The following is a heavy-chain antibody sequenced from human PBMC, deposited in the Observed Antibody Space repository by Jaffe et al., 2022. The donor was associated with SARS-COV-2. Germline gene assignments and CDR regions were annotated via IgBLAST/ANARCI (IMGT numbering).Heavy chain of an antibody. CDR3: ARELGGSGYFDY. D-gene: IGHD3-16*01. CDR1: GYTFTSYA. Sequence: QVQLVQSGAEVKKPGASVKVSCKASGYTFTSYAMHWVRQAPGQRLEWMGWINAGNGNTKYSQKFQGRVTITRDTSASTAYMELSSLRSEDTAVYYCARELGGSGYFDYWGQGTLVTVSS. V-gene: IGHV1-3*01. CDR2: INAGNGNT. J-gene: IGHJ4*02.